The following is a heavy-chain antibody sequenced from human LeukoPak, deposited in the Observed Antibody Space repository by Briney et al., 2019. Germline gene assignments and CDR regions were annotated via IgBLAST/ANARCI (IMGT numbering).Heavy chain of an antibody. CDR1: GYTFTSYG. CDR3: AKGTVVGALSPNYFDY. D-gene: IGHD1-26*01. Sequence: ASVKVSCKASGYTFTSYGISWVRQAPGQGLEWMGWISAYNGNTNYAQKLQGRVTMTTDTSTSTAYMELRSLRSDDTAVYYCAKGTVVGALSPNYFDYWGQGTLVTVSS. CDR2: ISAYNGNT. V-gene: IGHV1-18*01. J-gene: IGHJ4*02.